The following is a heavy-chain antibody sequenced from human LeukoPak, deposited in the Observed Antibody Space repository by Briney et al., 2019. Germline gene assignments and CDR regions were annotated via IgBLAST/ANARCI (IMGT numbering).Heavy chain of an antibody. V-gene: IGHV4-59*01. D-gene: IGHD3-10*01. CDR3: ARGRGSLTY. Sequence: KPSETLSLTCTVSGGSISLYYWSWIRQPPGKGLEWIGYFYDTRSPKYNPSLERRVTISVDMSRNQFSLNPTSVTAADTAVYYCARGRGSLTYWGQGTLATVSS. CDR1: GGSISLYY. J-gene: IGHJ4*02. CDR2: FYDTRSP.